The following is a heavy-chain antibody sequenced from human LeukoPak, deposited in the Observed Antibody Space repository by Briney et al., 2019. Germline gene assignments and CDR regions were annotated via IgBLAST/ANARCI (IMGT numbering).Heavy chain of an antibody. V-gene: IGHV3-23*01. D-gene: IGHD3-22*01. CDR2: ISGSGGST. CDR1: GFTFSSYA. Sequence: GGSLRLSCAASGFTFSSYAMSWVRRAPGKGLEWVSAISGSGGSTYYADSVKGRFTISRDNSKNTLYLQLNSLGAEDTAVYYCGKEGHSSGYCGVFDIWGQGKTVTVSS. J-gene: IGHJ3*02. CDR3: GKEGHSSGYCGVFDI.